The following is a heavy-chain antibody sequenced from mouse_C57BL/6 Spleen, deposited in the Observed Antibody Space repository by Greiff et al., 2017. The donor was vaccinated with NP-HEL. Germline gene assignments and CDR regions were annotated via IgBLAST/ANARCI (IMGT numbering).Heavy chain of an antibody. CDR3: ARGDYDGGGYAMDY. CDR1: GFTFSSYA. CDR2: ISDGGSYT. J-gene: IGHJ4*01. Sequence: EVKLMESGGGLVKPGGSLKLSCAASGFTFSSYAMSWVRQTPEKRLEWVATISDGGSYTYYPDNVKGRFTISRDNAKNNLYLQMSHLKSEDTAMYYCARGDYDGGGYAMDYWGQGTSVTVSS. V-gene: IGHV5-4*03. D-gene: IGHD2-4*01.